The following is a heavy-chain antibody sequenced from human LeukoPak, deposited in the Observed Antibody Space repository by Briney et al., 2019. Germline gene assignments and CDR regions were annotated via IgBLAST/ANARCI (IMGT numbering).Heavy chain of an antibody. V-gene: IGHV5-51*01. CDR1: GYSFTTYW. CDR3: AKVRDSSDFLYYWYFDL. CDR2: IYPADSDT. J-gene: IGHJ2*01. Sequence: HGESLKISXKGFGYSFTTYWIAWVRQVPGKGLEWMGIIYPADSDTVYNPSFEGQVTISVDKTVSTAYLHWSSLKASDTAMYYCAKVRDSSDFLYYWYFDLWGRGSLVTVSS. D-gene: IGHD4-17*01.